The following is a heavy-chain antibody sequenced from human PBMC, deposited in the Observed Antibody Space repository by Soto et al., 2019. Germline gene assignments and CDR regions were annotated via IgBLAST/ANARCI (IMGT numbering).Heavy chain of an antibody. CDR3: ARSGYSYGRFDF. CDR1: GGSFSGYY. V-gene: IGHV4-34*01. D-gene: IGHD5-18*01. J-gene: IGHJ4*02. Sequence: SETLSLTCAVYGGSFSGYYWSWIRQPPGKGLEWIGEINHSGSTNYNPSLKSRVTISLETSKNLFSLKLTSVTATDTAVYYCARSGYSYGRFDFWSQGTLVTVSS. CDR2: INHSGST.